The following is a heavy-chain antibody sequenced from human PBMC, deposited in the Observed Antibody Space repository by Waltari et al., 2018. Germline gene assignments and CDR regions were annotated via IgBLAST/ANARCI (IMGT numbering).Heavy chain of an antibody. V-gene: IGHV4-59*08. D-gene: IGHD6-19*01. CDR3: ARHKGEAVAACFDY. CDR1: GGSISSYY. Sequence: QVQLQESGPGLVKPSETLSLTCTVSGGSISSYYWSWIRQPPGKGLEWIGYIYYSGSTNYNPSLKSRVTISVDTSKNQFSLKLSSVTAADTAVYYCARHKGEAVAACFDYWGQGTLVTVSS. J-gene: IGHJ4*02. CDR2: IYYSGST.